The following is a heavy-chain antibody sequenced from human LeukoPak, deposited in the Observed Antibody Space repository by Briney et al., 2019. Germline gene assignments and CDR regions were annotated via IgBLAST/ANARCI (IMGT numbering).Heavy chain of an antibody. CDR1: GFTFISYW. CDR2: IKQDGSEK. D-gene: IGHD6-19*01. J-gene: IGHJ4*02. V-gene: IGHV3-7*01. Sequence: PGGSLRLSCAASGFTFISYWMSWVRQAPGKGLEWVANIKQDGSEKYYVDSVKGRFTIPRDNARTSLYLQMKSLRAEETAVYYCARGTIAVAGTDYWGQGTLVTVSS. CDR3: ARGTIAVAGTDY.